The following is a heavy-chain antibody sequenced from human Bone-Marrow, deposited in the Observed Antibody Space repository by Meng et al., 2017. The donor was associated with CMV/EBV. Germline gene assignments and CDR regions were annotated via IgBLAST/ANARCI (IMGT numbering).Heavy chain of an antibody. CDR2: INHSGST. CDR3: ARDLVGFDY. V-gene: IGHV4-39*07. D-gene: IGHD2-2*01. J-gene: IGHJ4*02. CDR1: GGSISSSSYY. Sequence: GSLRLSCTVSGGSISSSSYYWGWIRQPPGKGLEWIGEINHSGSTNYNPSLKSRVTISVDTSKNQFSLKLSSVTAADTAVYYCARDLVGFDYWGQGTLVTVSS.